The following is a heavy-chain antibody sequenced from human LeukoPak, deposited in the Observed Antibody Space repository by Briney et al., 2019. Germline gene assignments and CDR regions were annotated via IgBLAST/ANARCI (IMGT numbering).Heavy chain of an antibody. D-gene: IGHD2-2*03. CDR1: GGTFSSYA. Sequence: ASVKVSCKASGGTFSSYAISWVRQAPGQGLEWMGGIIPIFGTANYAQKFQGRVTITADESTSTAYMELSSLRSEDTAVYYCARGNGYCSSTSCYDDYYYGMDVWGQGTTVTVSS. V-gene: IGHV1-69*13. J-gene: IGHJ6*02. CDR3: ARGNGYCSSTSCYDDYYYGMDV. CDR2: IIPIFGTA.